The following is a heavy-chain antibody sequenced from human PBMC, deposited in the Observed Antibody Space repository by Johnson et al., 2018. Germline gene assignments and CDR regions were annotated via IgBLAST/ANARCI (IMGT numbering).Heavy chain of an antibody. CDR3: ARDGNVFDI. CDR2: ITSSSSYI. V-gene: IGHV3-21*01. D-gene: IGHD1-26*01. Sequence: EVQLVESGGGLVKPGGSLRLSCAASGFTFSSYSMNWVRQAPGKGLEWVSSITSSSSYIYNADSVKGRFTISRDNSKNTLYLQMNSLRAADTAVYYCARDGNVFDIWGQGTVVTVSS. CDR1: GFTFSSYS. J-gene: IGHJ3*02.